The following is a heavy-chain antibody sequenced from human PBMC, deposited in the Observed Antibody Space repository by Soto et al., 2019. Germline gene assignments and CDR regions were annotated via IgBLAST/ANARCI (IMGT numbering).Heavy chain of an antibody. CDR3: ARGYYSGSNPYSVEY. CDR1: GGTFSSYT. CDR2: INPTLNIA. Sequence: QLQLVQSGAEVREPGSSVKVSCKASGGTFSSYTVIWVRQAPGQGLEWMGGINPTLNIAKYAGKFQGRVRLTADESTSTVNMHLSSLRSQDTAVYFCARGYYSGSNPYSVEYWGQGNLVGGSS. V-gene: IGHV1-69*01. D-gene: IGHD1-26*01. J-gene: IGHJ4*02.